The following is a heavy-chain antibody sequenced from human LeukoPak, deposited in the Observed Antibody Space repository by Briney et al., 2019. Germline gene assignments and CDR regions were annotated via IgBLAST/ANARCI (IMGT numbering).Heavy chain of an antibody. CDR3: ARVAEPPPTYYDFWSGYPNPLAYMDV. D-gene: IGHD3-3*01. Sequence: GGSLRLSCAASGFTFSSHWMTWVRQAPGKGLEWVSVIYSGGSTYYADSVKGRFTISRDNSKNTLYLQMNSLRAEDTAVYYCARVAEPPPTYYDFWSGYPNPLAYMDVWGKGTTVTVSS. CDR1: GFTFSSHW. J-gene: IGHJ6*03. CDR2: IYSGGST. V-gene: IGHV3-53*01.